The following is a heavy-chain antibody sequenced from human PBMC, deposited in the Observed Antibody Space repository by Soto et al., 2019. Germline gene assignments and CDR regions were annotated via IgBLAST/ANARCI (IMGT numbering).Heavy chain of an antibody. CDR3: ASRGKEKSWFDP. J-gene: IGHJ5*02. Sequence: QVQLVQSGAEVKKPGASVKVSCKASGYTFTSYGISWVRQAPGQGLEWMGWISAYNGNTHYAQKLQGRVTMTTDTSTSRAYMELRSLRSYDTAFDYCASRGKEKSWFDPWGQGTLVIVSS. V-gene: IGHV1-18*04. CDR1: GYTFTSYG. D-gene: IGHD3-10*01. CDR2: ISAYNGNT.